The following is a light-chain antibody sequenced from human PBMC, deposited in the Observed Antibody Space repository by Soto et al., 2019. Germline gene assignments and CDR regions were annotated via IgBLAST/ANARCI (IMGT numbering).Light chain of an antibody. J-gene: IGKJ1*01. Sequence: DIQMTQSPSSLSASVGDRVTIACRASQSISSYLNWYQQRPGKAPRLLIYAASSLLSGVPSRFSGSGSGTDFTLTISSLQPGDFATYYCQQSYSTPRTFGQGTKVDIK. CDR1: QSISSY. CDR2: AAS. V-gene: IGKV1-39*01. CDR3: QQSYSTPRT.